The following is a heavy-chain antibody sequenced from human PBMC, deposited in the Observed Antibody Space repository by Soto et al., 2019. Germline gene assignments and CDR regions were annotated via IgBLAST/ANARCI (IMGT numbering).Heavy chain of an antibody. CDR2: IYWDADA. J-gene: IGHJ4*02. V-gene: IGHV2-5*02. Sequence: QINLKESGPTLVKPTQTLTLTCSFSGFSLTTAGVGVGWVRQSPGEALEWLALIYWDADARYSPSLKTRLTITKDTSKNQLVLKMTHKAPVDTATYYCAHSRNLIPGDAQVGDFDYWGQGTLVTVSS. D-gene: IGHD3-16*01. CDR1: GFSLTTAGVG. CDR3: AHSRNLIPGDAQVGDFDY.